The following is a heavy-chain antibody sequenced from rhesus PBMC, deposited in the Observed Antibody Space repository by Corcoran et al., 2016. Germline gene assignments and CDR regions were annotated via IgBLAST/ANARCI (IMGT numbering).Heavy chain of an antibody. D-gene: IGHD1-20*01. V-gene: IGHV3-72*01. CDR1: GFTFSSYA. J-gene: IGHJ4*01. Sequence: EVQLVESGGGLVQPGGSLRLSCAASGFTFSSYAMQWVHQAPGKGLEWVSAIGPGGDTYYADAVKGRFTISRDNAKNSLYLQMNSLRAEDTAVYYCAREGSWNTERDYWGQGVLVTVSS. CDR3: AREGSWNTERDY. CDR2: IGPGGDT.